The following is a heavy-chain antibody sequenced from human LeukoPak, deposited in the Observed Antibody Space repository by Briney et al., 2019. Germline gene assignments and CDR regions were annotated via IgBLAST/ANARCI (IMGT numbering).Heavy chain of an antibody. D-gene: IGHD4-17*01. CDR1: GFTFSSYA. CDR3: AKDHESTVVTHGDY. CDR2: ISGSGGST. J-gene: IGHJ4*02. Sequence: GGSLRLSCAASGFTFSSYAMSWVRQAPEKGLEWVSAISGSGGSTYYADSVKGRFTISRDNSKNTLYLQMNSLRAEDTAVYYCAKDHESTVVTHGDYWGQGTLVTVSS. V-gene: IGHV3-23*01.